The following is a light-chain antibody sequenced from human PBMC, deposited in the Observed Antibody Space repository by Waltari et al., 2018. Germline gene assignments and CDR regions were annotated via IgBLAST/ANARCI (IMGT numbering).Light chain of an antibody. CDR1: SSSIGSKA. CDR3: ETWDDSLNGYV. CDR2: SNN. J-gene: IGLJ1*01. V-gene: IGLV1-44*01. Sequence: QSVLTQPPSASGTPGQRVTIPCSGSSSSIGSKAVNWYRQLPGAAPKLPLWSNNQRPSGFPDRFSGSKSGTSASLAISGLQSEDEADFYCETWDDSLNGYVFGTGTKVTVL.